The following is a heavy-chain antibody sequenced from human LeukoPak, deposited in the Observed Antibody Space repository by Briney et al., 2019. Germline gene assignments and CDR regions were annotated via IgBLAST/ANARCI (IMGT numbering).Heavy chain of an antibody. V-gene: IGHV3-30-3*01. CDR3: ARGYDSSKYYPFGY. J-gene: IGHJ4*02. CDR2: IAYDGSNK. D-gene: IGHD3-22*01. CDR1: GFTVSSNY. Sequence: GGSLRLSCAASGFTVSSNYMSWVRQAPGKGLEWVAVIAYDGSNKFYGDSVKGRFTISRDNSKNMVYLQMNSLGAEDTAVYYCARGYDSSKYYPFGYWGQGTLVTVSS.